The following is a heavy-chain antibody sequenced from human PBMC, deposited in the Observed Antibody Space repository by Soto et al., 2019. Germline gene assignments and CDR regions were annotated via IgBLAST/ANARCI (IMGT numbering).Heavy chain of an antibody. CDR2: TSHSGST. CDR1: GGSINNYY. V-gene: IGHV4-59*01. Sequence: SETLSLTCSVSGGSINNYYWSWIRQPPGKRLEWVGFTSHSGSTNYNPSLKSRATISVDTSKNQFSLKLSSVTAADTALYFCARDNITGSTSNDDYYGLDVWGQGTTVTVSS. J-gene: IGHJ6*02. D-gene: IGHD1-7*01. CDR3: ARDNITGSTSNDDYYGLDV.